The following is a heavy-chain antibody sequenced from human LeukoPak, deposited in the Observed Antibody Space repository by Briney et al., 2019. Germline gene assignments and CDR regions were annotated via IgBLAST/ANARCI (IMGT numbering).Heavy chain of an antibody. CDR1: GFTFSSYG. Sequence: GGSLRLSCAASGFTFSSYGMHWVRQAPGKGLEWVAVISYDGSNKYYADSVKGRFTISRHNSKNTLYLQMNSLRAEDTAVYYCASCSGGSGSIDYWGQGTLVTVSS. J-gene: IGHJ4*02. D-gene: IGHD2-15*01. V-gene: IGHV3-30*03. CDR2: ISYDGSNK. CDR3: ASCSGGSGSIDY.